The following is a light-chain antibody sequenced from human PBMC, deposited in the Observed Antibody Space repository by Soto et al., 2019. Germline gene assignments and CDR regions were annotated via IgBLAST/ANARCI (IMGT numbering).Light chain of an antibody. CDR1: TGAVTSGHY. J-gene: IGLJ3*02. CDR2: STS. Sequence: QTVVTQEPSLTVSPGGTVTLTCASSTGAVTSGHYPNWFQQKPGQAPRALIYSTSNKHSWTPARFSGSLLGGKAALTLSGVQPEYLFDYYCLRCSAAAQPGVCCGGTKLTLL. CDR3: LRCSAAAQPGV. V-gene: IGLV7-43*01.